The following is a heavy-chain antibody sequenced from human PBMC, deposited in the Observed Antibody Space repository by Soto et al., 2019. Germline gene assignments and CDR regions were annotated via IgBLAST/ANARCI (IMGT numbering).Heavy chain of an antibody. CDR2: IYYIGST. CDR1: GGSISSGGYY. CDR3: ARVCGGDCHYGMDV. V-gene: IGHV4-31*03. J-gene: IGHJ6*02. D-gene: IGHD2-21*02. Sequence: QVQLQESGPGLVKPSQTLSLTCTVSGGSISSGGYYWTWIRQHPGKGLEWIGYIYYIGSTYYNPSLKSRVTISVDTSNNQFSLKLSSVTAADTAVYYCARVCGGDCHYGMDVWGQGTTVTVSS.